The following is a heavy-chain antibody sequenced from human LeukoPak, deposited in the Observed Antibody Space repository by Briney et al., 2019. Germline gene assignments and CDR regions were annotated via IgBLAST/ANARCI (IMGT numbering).Heavy chain of an antibody. J-gene: IGHJ4*02. V-gene: IGHV3-9*01. CDR1: GFTFDDYA. CDR3: ARAGQSDY. CDR2: ISWNSGSI. Sequence: GGSLRLSCAASGFTFDDYAMHWVRQAPGKGLEWVSGISWNSGSIGYADSVKGRFTISRDNAKNSLYLQMNSLRAEDTALYYCARAGQSDYWGQGTLVTVSS.